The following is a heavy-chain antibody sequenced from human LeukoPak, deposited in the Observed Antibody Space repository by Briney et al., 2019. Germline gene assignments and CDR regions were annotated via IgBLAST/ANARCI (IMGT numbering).Heavy chain of an antibody. Sequence: ASVKVSCKASGYTFTSYGISWVRQAPGQGLEWMGWISAYNGHTNYAQKIQGRVTMTTDTSTSTAYMELRSLRSDDTAVYYCARTPSSSILLWSEYYFDYWGQGTLVTVSS. CDR1: GYTFTSYG. D-gene: IGHD5-18*01. J-gene: IGHJ4*02. CDR3: ARTPSSSILLWSEYYFDY. V-gene: IGHV1-18*04. CDR2: ISAYNGHT.